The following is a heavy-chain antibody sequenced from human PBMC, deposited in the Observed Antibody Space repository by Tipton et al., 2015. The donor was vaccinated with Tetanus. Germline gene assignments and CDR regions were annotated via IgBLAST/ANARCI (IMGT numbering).Heavy chain of an antibody. D-gene: IGHD3-16*01. V-gene: IGHV3-15*01. Sequence: SLRLSCAASGFTFSEFTFADAWMSWVRRAPGKGLEWIGRIKGKLDGGAIDYAAPMEGRFIIPRDDSQNAVFLQMNSLKPEDTAVYYCSTSGPGVSGGDYWGQGTLVTVSS. CDR1: GFTFSEFTFADAW. CDR3: STSGPGVSGGDY. CDR2: IKGKLDGGAI. J-gene: IGHJ4*02.